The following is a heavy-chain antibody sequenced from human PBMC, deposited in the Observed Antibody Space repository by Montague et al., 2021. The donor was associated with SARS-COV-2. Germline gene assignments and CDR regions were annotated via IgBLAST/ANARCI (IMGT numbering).Heavy chain of an antibody. J-gene: IGHJ6*02. V-gene: IGHV4-59*08. CDR3: AAQTDYYYYSLDV. CDR1: NASFDNYY. Sequence: SETLSLTCTVSNASFDNYYWSWIRQPPGRGLEWIAYIYDSGNVDYNPSLKSRVTILVDTSKNQFSLKLSSVTAADTAVYYCAAQTDYYYYSLDVWGQGTTATVS. CDR2: IYDSGNV.